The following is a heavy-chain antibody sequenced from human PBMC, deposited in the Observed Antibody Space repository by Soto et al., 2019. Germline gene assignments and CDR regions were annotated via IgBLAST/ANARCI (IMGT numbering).Heavy chain of an antibody. CDR1: GYTFTSYG. Sequence: ASVKVSCKASGYTFTSYGISWVRQAPGQGLEWMGWISAYNGNTIYIGKLRGRVTMTTDSSTSTAYMELRSLQSDDTAVYYCARGNVLLWVGELLDWGQGTLVTVSS. J-gene: IGHJ4*02. V-gene: IGHV1-18*01. D-gene: IGHD3-10*01. CDR2: ISAYNGNT. CDR3: ARGNVLLWVGELLD.